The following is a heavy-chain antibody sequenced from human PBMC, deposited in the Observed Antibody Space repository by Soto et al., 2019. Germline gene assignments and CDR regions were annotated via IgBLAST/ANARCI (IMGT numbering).Heavy chain of an antibody. CDR3: ARDYYGSGDFDY. V-gene: IGHV4-59*01. D-gene: IGHD3-10*01. CDR1: GGSISSYY. J-gene: IGHJ4*02. CDR2: IYYSGST. Sequence: PSETLSLTCTVSGGSISSYYWSWIRQPPGKGLEWIGYIYYSGSTNYNPSLKSRVTISVDTSKNQFSLKLSSVTAADTAVYYCARDYYGSGDFDYWGQGTLVTVS.